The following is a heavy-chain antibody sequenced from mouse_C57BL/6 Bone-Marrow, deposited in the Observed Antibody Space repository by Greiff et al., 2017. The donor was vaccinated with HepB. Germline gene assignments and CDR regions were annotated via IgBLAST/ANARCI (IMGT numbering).Heavy chain of an antibody. CDR2: ISSGGSYT. CDR3: AGNENGVAY. J-gene: IGHJ3*01. V-gene: IGHV5-6*01. CDR1: GFTFSSYG. Sequence: DVQLQESGGDLVKPGGSLKLSCAASGFTFSSYGMSWVRQTPDKRLEWVAIISSGGSYTYYPDSVKGRVTISRDNAKNTLYLQVSSLKSEDTAVYYCAGNENGVAYWGQGTLVTVSA.